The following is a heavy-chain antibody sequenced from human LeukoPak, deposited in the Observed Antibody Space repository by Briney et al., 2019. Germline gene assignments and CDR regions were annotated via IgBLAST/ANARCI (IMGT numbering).Heavy chain of an antibody. J-gene: IGHJ3*02. CDR1: GFSFSSYA. Sequence: GGSLRLSCAASGFSFSSYAMSWVRQAAGKGLEWVSAISGSGGSTYYADSVKGRFTTSRDNSKNTLYLQMNSLRAEDTAVYYCAKTLKVGAPLFYAFDIWGQGTMVTASS. V-gene: IGHV3-23*01. CDR2: ISGSGGST. D-gene: IGHD1-26*01. CDR3: AKTLKVGAPLFYAFDI.